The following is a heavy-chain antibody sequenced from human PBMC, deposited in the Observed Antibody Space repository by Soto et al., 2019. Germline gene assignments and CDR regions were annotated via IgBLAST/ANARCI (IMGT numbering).Heavy chain of an antibody. CDR1: GFTFSSYS. CDR3: PRVAGYYYYMDV. J-gene: IGHJ6*03. CDR2: ISSSSSYI. V-gene: IGHV3-21*06. Sequence: EVQLVESGGGLVKPGGSLRLSCAASGFTFSSYSMNWVRQAPGKGLEWVSSISSSSSYIYYADSVKGRFTISRDNAKNSLYLQMNSLGAGDPAVYYWPRVAGYYYYMDVWGKGPRSPSP. D-gene: IGHD6-25*01.